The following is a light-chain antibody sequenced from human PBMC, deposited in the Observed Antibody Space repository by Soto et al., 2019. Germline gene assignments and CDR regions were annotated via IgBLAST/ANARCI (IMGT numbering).Light chain of an antibody. Sequence: DIQMTQSPSSLSASVGDRVTITCRASQSISDYLNWYRQKPGKAPELLIYAASSLRSGVPSRFSGGGSGTDFTLTIDSLQPEDFATYYCQQSYSTPAWTFGQGTKVEIK. V-gene: IGKV1-39*01. CDR2: AAS. J-gene: IGKJ1*01. CDR1: QSISDY. CDR3: QQSYSTPAWT.